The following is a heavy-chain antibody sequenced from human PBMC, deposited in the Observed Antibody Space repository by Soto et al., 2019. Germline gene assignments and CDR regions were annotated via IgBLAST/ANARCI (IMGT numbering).Heavy chain of an antibody. Sequence: GGSLRLSCAGSRFTFSSYAMHWVRQAPGKGLEWVSVISPDGSDTFYAESVKGRFTISRDDSTNMVFLQMSSLRSEDTAVYHCARAYQLTYYFDDWGPGTPVTVSS. J-gene: IGHJ4*02. D-gene: IGHD3-9*01. CDR3: ARAYQLTYYFDD. CDR1: RFTFSSYA. CDR2: ISPDGSDT. V-gene: IGHV3-30*14.